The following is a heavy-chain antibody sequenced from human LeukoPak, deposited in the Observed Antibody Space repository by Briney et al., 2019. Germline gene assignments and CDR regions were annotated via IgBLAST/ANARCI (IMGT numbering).Heavy chain of an antibody. CDR1: GFTFSNYA. Sequence: GGSLRLSCAASGFTFSNYAMSWVRQAPGKGLEWVSGISGGGSSTYYANSARGRFTISRDNSKNTLYLEMNSLRAEDTAVYYCARDIYHYGSGNYQGPMDVWGQGTTVTVSS. J-gene: IGHJ6*02. CDR3: ARDIYHYGSGNYQGPMDV. V-gene: IGHV3-23*01. CDR2: ISGGGSST. D-gene: IGHD3-10*01.